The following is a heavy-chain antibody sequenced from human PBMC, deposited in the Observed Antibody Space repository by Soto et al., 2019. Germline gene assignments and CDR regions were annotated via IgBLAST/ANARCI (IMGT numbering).Heavy chain of an antibody. Sequence: PGGALRIYCAAPGFTFSSYSMNWGRPAPGEALEWVSSISSRSSYIYYADSVKGRFTISRDNAKNSLYLQMNSLRAEDTAVYYCARDRREGPYYYYYMDVWGKGTTVTVSS. CDR3: ARDRREGPYYYYYMDV. D-gene: IGHD1-26*01. J-gene: IGHJ6*03. V-gene: IGHV3-21*01. CDR1: GFTFSSYS. CDR2: ISSRSSYI.